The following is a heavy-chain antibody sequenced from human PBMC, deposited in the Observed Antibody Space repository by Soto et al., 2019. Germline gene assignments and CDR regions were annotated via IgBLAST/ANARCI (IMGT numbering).Heavy chain of an antibody. CDR2: IYYSGRT. Sequence: QLQLQETGPGLVKPSETLSLTCTVSGGSISSSTYYWGWIRHPPGKGLEWIASIYYSGRTHYNPSLESRVTISVHTSKNQFSLRLSSVTAADTAVYYCARHSSGSSCSWSPVWGQGTMVTVSS. CDR3: ARHSSGSSCSWSPV. J-gene: IGHJ3*01. D-gene: IGHD6-13*01. V-gene: IGHV4-39*01. CDR1: GGSISSSTYY.